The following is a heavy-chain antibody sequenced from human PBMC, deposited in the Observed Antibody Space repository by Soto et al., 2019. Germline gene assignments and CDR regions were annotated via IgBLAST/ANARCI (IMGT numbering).Heavy chain of an antibody. CDR2: INPSGGST. V-gene: IGHV1-46*01. CDR3: AKDQRAATGTTQNYYYGMDV. CDR1: GYTFTSYY. D-gene: IGHD6-13*01. J-gene: IGHJ6*02. Sequence: ASVKVSCKASGYTFTSYYMHWVRQAPGQGLEWMGIINPSGGSTSYAQKFQGRVTMTRDTSTSTVYMELSSLRSEDTAVYYCAKDQRAATGTTQNYYYGMDVWGQGTTVTVSS.